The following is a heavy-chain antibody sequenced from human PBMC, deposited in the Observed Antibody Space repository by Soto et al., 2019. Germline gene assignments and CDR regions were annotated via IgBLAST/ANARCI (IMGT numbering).Heavy chain of an antibody. D-gene: IGHD2-21*02. V-gene: IGHV1-69*13. Sequence: SVKVSCKASGGTFSSYAISWVRQAPGQGLEWMGGIIPIFGTANYAQKFQGRVTITADESTSTAYMELSSLRSEDTAVYYCARDTVEYCGGDCYSDYWGQGTLVTVSS. CDR2: IIPIFGTA. J-gene: IGHJ4*02. CDR1: GGTFSSYA. CDR3: ARDTVEYCGGDCYSDY.